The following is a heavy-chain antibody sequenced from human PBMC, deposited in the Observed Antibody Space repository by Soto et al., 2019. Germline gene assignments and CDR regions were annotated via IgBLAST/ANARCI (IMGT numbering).Heavy chain of an antibody. CDR1: GFTFSSYW. Sequence: GGSLRLSCAASGFTFSSYWMHWVRQAPGKGLVWVSRINSDESITRYADSVKGRFTISRDNAKSTLYLQMNSLRAEDTAVYYCVKDRYVDYWGQGILVTVSS. V-gene: IGHV3-74*01. J-gene: IGHJ4*02. CDR2: INSDESIT. D-gene: IGHD3-16*02. CDR3: VKDRYVDY.